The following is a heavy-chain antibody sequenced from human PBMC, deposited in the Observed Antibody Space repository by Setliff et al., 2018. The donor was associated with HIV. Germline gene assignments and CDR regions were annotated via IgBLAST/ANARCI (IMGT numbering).Heavy chain of an antibody. Sequence: SETLSLTCSVSGDSIGAYHWSWIRQPPGRGLEWIGYIHSSGTTHYNPSLSSRVTISFDTSKKYFSLKLTSVTAADTAMYYCATYSAGEGGRGHWGQGTLVTVSS. CDR3: ATYSAGEGGRGH. J-gene: IGHJ4*02. V-gene: IGHV4-59*01. D-gene: IGHD2-15*01. CDR2: IHSSGTT. CDR1: GDSIGAYH.